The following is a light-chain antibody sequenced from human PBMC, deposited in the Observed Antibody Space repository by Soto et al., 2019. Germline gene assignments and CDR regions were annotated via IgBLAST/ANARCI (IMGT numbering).Light chain of an antibody. Sequence: DIQMTQSPSFLSASVGDRVTITCRASQDIGNDLGWYQQKPGKAPKRLIYAASSLESGVPARFSGSGSGTEFTLTISSLQPEDFATYYCLQHNSYPRACGQGTKVEIK. V-gene: IGKV1-17*01. J-gene: IGKJ1*01. CDR2: AAS. CDR3: LQHNSYPRA. CDR1: QDIGND.